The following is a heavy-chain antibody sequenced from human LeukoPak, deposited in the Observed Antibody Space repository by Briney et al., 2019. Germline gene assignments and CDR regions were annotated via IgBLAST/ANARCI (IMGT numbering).Heavy chain of an antibody. J-gene: IGHJ3*02. D-gene: IGHD3-22*01. CDR3: ARDRDYSESNACHDAFDI. V-gene: IGHV3-7*01. CDR1: GFTFSSYW. Sequence: GGSLRLSCAASGFTFSSYWMSWVRQAPGKGLEWVANIQQDGSEKNYVDSVEGRFTISRDNAKNSLYLQMYSLRAEDTAVYYCARDRDYSESNACHDAFDIWGQGTMVTVSS. CDR2: IQQDGSEK.